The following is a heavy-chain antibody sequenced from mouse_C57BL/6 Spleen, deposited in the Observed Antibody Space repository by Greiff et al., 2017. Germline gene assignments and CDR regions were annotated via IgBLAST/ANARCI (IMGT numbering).Heavy chain of an antibody. J-gene: IGHJ2*01. D-gene: IGHD1-1*01. CDR3: ARPNSYGPYFDY. CDR2: SDPEDGET. Sequence: VQLQQSGAELVKPGASVKLSCTASGFNIKDYYMNWVKQRTEQGLEGIGRSDPEDGETKYAAKFQGKATITAAPSSNTAYLPLSSLTSEDTAVYSCARPNSYGPYFDYWGPGTTLTVSS. V-gene: IGHV14-2*01. CDR1: GFNIKDYY.